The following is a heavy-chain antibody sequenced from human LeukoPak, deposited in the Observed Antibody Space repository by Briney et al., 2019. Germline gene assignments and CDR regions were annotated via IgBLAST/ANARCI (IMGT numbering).Heavy chain of an antibody. D-gene: IGHD2-21*02. CDR1: GGTFSSYA. CDR3: ARGWDIVVVTAIPRANAFDI. Sequence: GASVKVSCKASGGTFSSYAISWVRQAPGQGLEWMGGIIPIFGTANYAQKFQGRVTITADESTSTAYMERSSLRSEDTAVYYCARGWDIVVVTAIPRANAFDIWGQGTMVTVSS. V-gene: IGHV1-69*13. J-gene: IGHJ3*02. CDR2: IIPIFGTA.